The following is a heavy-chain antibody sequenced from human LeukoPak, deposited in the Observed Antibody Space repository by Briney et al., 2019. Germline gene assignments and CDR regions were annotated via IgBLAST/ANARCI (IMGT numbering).Heavy chain of an antibody. V-gene: IGHV1-18*01. CDR2: ISAYNGNT. J-gene: IGHJ4*02. CDR3: ARVKGFLEWLPFDY. D-gene: IGHD3-3*01. Sequence: ASVKVSCKASGYTFTSYGISWVRQAPGQGLEWMGWISAYNGNTNYAQKLQGRVTMTTDTSTSTAYMELRSLRSDDTAVYYCARVKGFLEWLPFDYWGQGTLVTVSS. CDR1: GYTFTSYG.